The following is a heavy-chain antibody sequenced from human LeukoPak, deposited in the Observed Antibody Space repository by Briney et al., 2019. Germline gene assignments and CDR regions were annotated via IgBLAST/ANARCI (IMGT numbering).Heavy chain of an antibody. CDR1: GGSISSDY. J-gene: IGHJ6*02. V-gene: IGHV4-59*08. D-gene: IGHD6-13*01. CDR2: IYYSGST. CDR3: ARHAARAAAGIFYNGMDV. Sequence: SETLSLTCTVSGGSISSDYWSWIRQPPGKGLEWIGYIYYSGSTNYNSSLKSRVTISVDTSKNQFSLELRSVTAADTAVYYCARHAARAAAGIFYNGMDVWGQGTMVTVSS.